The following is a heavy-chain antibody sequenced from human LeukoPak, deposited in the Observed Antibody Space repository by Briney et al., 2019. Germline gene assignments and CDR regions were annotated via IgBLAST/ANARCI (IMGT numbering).Heavy chain of an antibody. D-gene: IGHD3-3*01. Sequence: GGSLRLSCAASGFTVSSNYMTWVRQAPGKGLEWVSVIHKNAITYYADPVKGRFTISRDNSKNMLYLQMNSLRAEDTAVYYCARSGSFDYWGQGTLVTVSS. CDR1: GFTVSSNY. V-gene: IGHV3-53*01. CDR3: ARSGSFDY. CDR2: IHKNAIT. J-gene: IGHJ4*02.